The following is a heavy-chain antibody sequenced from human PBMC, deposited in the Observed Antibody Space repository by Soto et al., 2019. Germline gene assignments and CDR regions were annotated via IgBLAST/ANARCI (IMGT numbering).Heavy chain of an antibody. CDR3: ARSVAVPGAHIDY. CDR1: GGSISGSY. CDR2: VYYPGST. J-gene: IGHJ4*02. D-gene: IGHD6-19*01. V-gene: IGHV4-59*01. Sequence: SETLSLTCSVSGGSISGSYWSWIRQSPGKGLEWLGYVYYPGSTNYSPSLRSRVSISLDTSKNEFSLRLSSVTAADTAVYFCARSVAVPGAHIDYWGQGTQVTVS.